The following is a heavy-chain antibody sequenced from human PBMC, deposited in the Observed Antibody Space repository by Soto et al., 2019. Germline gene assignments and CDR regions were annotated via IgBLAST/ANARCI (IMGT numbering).Heavy chain of an antibody. CDR2: ISGTGST. CDR1: GFSFSLYA. Sequence: EVQLLESGGGLVQPGESLRLSCAASGFSFSLYAMTWVRQAPGKGLEWVSTISGTGSTYYADSVKGRFTISRDNSKATVSLQMNNLRAEDTAVYYCAKRDGAAAAGIDYWGQGNLVTVSS. CDR3: AKRDGAAAAGIDY. V-gene: IGHV3-23*01. D-gene: IGHD6-13*01. J-gene: IGHJ4*02.